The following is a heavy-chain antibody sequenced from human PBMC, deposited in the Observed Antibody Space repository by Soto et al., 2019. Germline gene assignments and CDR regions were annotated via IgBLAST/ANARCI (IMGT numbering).Heavy chain of an antibody. CDR1: GFTFSSNT. CDR2: VSGDGYAS. V-gene: IGHV3-23*01. CDR3: AKRHYFGSGSFALAT. J-gene: IGHJ4*03. Sequence: EVRLLESGGNLVQPGGSLRLSCAGSGFTFSSNTMSWVRQAPGKGLEWVSSVSGDGYASDYADSVKGRFTVSRHNSKNTLYLQMTSLRAEDTAVYYCAKRHYFGSGSFALATWGQGTLVTVSS. D-gene: IGHD3-10*01.